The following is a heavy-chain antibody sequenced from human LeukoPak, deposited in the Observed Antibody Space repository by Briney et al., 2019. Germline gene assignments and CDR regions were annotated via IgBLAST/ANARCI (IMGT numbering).Heavy chain of an antibody. Sequence: ASVKVSCKVSGYTLTELSMHWVRQAPGKGLEWMGGFEPEEGDHGETIFAQNFEGRLTLTEDTLTDTAYMEFLSLTSEDTGVYYCATDRLEIYALNIWGQGTIVTVSS. CDR3: ATDRLEIYALNI. J-gene: IGHJ3*02. CDR1: GYTLTELS. V-gene: IGHV1-24*01. D-gene: IGHD1-1*01. CDR2: FEPEEGDHGET.